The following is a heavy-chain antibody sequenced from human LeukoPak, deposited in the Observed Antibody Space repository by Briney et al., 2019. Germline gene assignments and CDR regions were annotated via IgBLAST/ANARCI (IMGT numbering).Heavy chain of an antibody. J-gene: IGHJ4*02. V-gene: IGHV3-23*01. Sequence: GGSLILSCAASGFTFSSYAMTWVRQAPGKGLEWVSVISGSGGTTYYADSVKGRFTISRDNSKNTLYLQMNSLRAEDTAVYYCANRGYVTYYFDCWGQGTLVTVSS. D-gene: IGHD5-18*01. CDR2: ISGSGGTT. CDR3: ANRGYVTYYFDC. CDR1: GFTFSSYA.